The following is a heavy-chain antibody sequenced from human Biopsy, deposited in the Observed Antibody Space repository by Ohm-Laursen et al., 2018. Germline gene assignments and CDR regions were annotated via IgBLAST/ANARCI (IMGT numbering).Heavy chain of an antibody. D-gene: IGHD3-9*01. V-gene: IGHV1-69*06. CDR1: VGTFSRYG. CDR3: ATKLTGYFHH. J-gene: IGHJ1*01. Sequence: SSVKVSCKAPVGTFSRYGINWVRQAPGQGLEWLGGNIPILGTGNYAQKFQGRVTVAADTSTSTATMELRSLRSDDTAVYYCATKLTGYFHHWGQGTLVTVSS. CDR2: NIPILGTG.